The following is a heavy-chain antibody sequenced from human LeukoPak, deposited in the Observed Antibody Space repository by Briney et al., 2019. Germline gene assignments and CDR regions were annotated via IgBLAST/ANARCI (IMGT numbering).Heavy chain of an antibody. CDR2: IRYDGTNE. Sequence: GGSLRLSCAASGFIFNNYGMYWVRQAPGKGLEWVASIRYDGTNERYANSVKGRFTVSRDNSKNTLYLQMNSLRAEDTAVYYCAKSAAQRGHYFDYWGQGTLVTVSS. D-gene: IGHD3-10*01. V-gene: IGHV3-30*02. CDR3: AKSAAQRGHYFDY. J-gene: IGHJ4*02. CDR1: GFIFNNYG.